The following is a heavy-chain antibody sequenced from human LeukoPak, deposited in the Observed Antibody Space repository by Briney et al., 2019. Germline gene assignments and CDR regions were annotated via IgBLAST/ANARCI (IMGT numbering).Heavy chain of an antibody. CDR2: MNPNSGNT. J-gene: IGHJ5*02. CDR1: GYTFTSYD. D-gene: IGHD3-22*01. V-gene: IGHV1-8*03. CDR3: AIERYYYDSSGYSRESWFDP. Sequence: ASVKVSCKASGYTFTSYDINWVRQATGQGLEWMGWMNPNSGNTGYAQKFQGRVTITRNTSISTAYMELSSLRSEDTAVYYCAIERYYYDSSGYSRESWFDPWGQGTLVTVSS.